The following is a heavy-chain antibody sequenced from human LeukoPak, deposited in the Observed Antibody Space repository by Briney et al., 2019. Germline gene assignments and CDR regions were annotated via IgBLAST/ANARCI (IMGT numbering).Heavy chain of an antibody. CDR1: GFTFSNFG. V-gene: IGHV3-48*01. CDR2: ISSSSSTI. D-gene: IGHD1-26*01. Sequence: GGSLRLSCAASGFTFSNFGMSWVRQAPGKGLEWVSYISSSSSTIYQADSVKGRFTISRDNAKNSLYLEMNSLRAEDTAVYSCARGPLYSGSYWRGNPPGSFDLWGQGTMVTVSS. J-gene: IGHJ3*01. CDR3: ARGPLYSGSYWRGNPPGSFDL.